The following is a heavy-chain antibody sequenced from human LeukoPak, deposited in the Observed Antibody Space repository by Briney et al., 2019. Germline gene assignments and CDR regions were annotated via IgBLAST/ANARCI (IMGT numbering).Heavy chain of an antibody. Sequence: SETLSLTCTVSGGSISRSSRYWGWIRQPPGKGLEWIGSIFYSGNTYDNPSLKSRVTISVDTSKNQFSLKLSSVTAADTAVYYCATTTIRLGYWGQGTLATVSS. CDR3: ATTTIRLGY. V-gene: IGHV4-39*07. J-gene: IGHJ4*02. D-gene: IGHD1-26*01. CDR2: IFYSGNT. CDR1: GGSISRSSRY.